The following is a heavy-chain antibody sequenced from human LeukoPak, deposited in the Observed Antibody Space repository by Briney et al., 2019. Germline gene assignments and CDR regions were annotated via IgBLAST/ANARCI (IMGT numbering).Heavy chain of an antibody. V-gene: IGHV4-59*01. D-gene: IGHD3-22*01. CDR2: IYYRGST. Sequence: PSETLSLTCTVSGGSISSYYWSWIRQPPGKGPEWIGYIYYRGSTNYNPSLKSRVTISVDTSKNQFSLKLSSMTAADTAVYYCAGVGVRYYDSSGYYSPLWYFDLWGRGTLVTVSS. CDR1: GGSISSYY. J-gene: IGHJ2*01. CDR3: AGVGVRYYDSSGYYSPLWYFDL.